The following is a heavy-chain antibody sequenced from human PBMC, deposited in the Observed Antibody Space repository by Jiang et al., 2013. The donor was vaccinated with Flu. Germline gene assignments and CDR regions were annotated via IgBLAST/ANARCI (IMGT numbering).Heavy chain of an antibody. CDR3: ARRYFDWYWRAGHGGYFDY. Sequence: LLKPSETLSLTCAVYGGSFSGYYWSWIRQPPGKGLEWIGEINHSGSTNYNPSLKSRVTISVDTSKNQFSLKLSSVTAADTAVYYCARRYFDWYWRAGHGGYFDYWGQGTLVTVSS. J-gene: IGHJ4*02. V-gene: IGHV4-34*01. CDR2: INHSGST. D-gene: IGHD3-9*01. CDR1: GGSFSGYY.